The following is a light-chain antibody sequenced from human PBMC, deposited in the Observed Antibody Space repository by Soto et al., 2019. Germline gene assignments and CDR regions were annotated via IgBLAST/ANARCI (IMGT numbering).Light chain of an antibody. J-gene: IGLJ1*01. CDR2: SNN. CDR1: SSNIGSNT. V-gene: IGLV1-44*01. CDR3: AAWDDSLNGSSYV. Sequence: QSVLTQPPSASGTPGQRVTLSCSGSSSNIGSNTVNWYQQLPGTAPKLLIYSNNQRPSGVPDRFSGSKSGTSASLAISGLQSEDEADYYCAAWDDSLNGSSYVFGTGTKLTVL.